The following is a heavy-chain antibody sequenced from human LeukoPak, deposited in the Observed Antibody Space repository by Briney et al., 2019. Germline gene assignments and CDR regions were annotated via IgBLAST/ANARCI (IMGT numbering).Heavy chain of an antibody. Sequence: ASVKVSCKASGGTFSSYAISWVRQAPGQGREWMGGIIPIFGTANYAQKFQGRVTITADESTSTAYMELSSLRSEDTAVYSCARDLGIAAARTGFDPWGQGTLVTVCS. V-gene: IGHV1-69*01. CDR1: GGTFSSYA. D-gene: IGHD6-13*01. CDR2: IIPIFGTA. CDR3: ARDLGIAAARTGFDP. J-gene: IGHJ5*02.